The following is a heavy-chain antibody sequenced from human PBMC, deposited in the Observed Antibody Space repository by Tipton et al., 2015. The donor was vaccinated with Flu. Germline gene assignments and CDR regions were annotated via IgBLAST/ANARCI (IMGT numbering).Heavy chain of an antibody. Sequence: SLRLSCAASGFTVSSHYMSWVRQAPGKGLEWVANIKRDGSVVNYVGSVRGRFTISRDNAKNSLYLQMNSLRDEDTAVYYCTRGYSGSQGYWGQGTLVTVSS. CDR1: GFTVSSHY. D-gene: IGHD1-26*01. CDR2: IKRDGSVV. J-gene: IGHJ4*02. CDR3: TRGYSGSQGY. V-gene: IGHV3-7*01.